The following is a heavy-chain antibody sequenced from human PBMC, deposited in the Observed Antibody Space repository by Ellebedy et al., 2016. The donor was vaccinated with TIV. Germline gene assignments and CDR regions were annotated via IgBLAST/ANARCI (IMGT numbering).Heavy chain of an antibody. CDR1: GGSFSGYY. D-gene: IGHD6-19*01. CDR2: INHSGST. CDR3: ARGMGSSGWFANFDY. Sequence: SETLSLXXAVYGGSFSGYYWSWIRQPPGKGLEWIWEINHSGSTNYNLSLKSRVTKSVDTSKNQFSLKLSSVTAADTAVYYCARGMGSSGWFANFDYWGQGTLVTVSS. J-gene: IGHJ4*02. V-gene: IGHV4-34*01.